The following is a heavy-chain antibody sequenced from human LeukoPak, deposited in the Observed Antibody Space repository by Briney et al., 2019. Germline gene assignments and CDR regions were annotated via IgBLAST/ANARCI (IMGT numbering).Heavy chain of an antibody. V-gene: IGHV3-30*18. Sequence: GGSLRLSCAASGFTFSSYAMHWVRQAPGKGLEWVAVISYDGSNKYYADSVKGRFTISRDNSKSTLYLQMNSLRAEDTAVYYCAKSMYYYYGMDVWGQGTTVTVSS. J-gene: IGHJ6*02. CDR1: GFTFSSYA. CDR3: AKSMYYYYGMDV. CDR2: ISYDGSNK.